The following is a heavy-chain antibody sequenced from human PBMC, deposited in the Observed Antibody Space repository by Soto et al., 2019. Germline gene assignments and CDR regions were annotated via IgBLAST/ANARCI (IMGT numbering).Heavy chain of an antibody. V-gene: IGHV1-69*06. CDR2: VIPSFGTT. D-gene: IGHD3-16*02. CDR1: GGTFKRFA. CDR3: ATGYPNVHFRYTAFDS. Sequence: QVKLVQSGAEMNQPGTSVKVSCKASGGTFKRFAISWVREAPGQGLQWMGGVIPSFGTTHYAQNFQGTITITADKATSTVSLELSTLRTQDTAVYFCATGYPNVHFRYTAFDSWGQGTPVTVSS. J-gene: IGHJ4*02.